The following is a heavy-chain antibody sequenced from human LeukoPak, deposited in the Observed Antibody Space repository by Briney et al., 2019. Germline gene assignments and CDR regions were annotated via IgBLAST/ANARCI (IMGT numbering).Heavy chain of an antibody. J-gene: IGHJ4*02. V-gene: IGHV3-74*01. CDR3: AMGPYYYDRSGYYY. D-gene: IGHD3-22*01. CDR2: INSDGSST. CDR1: GFTFSSYW. Sequence: PGGSLRLSCAASGFTFSSYWMHWVRQAPGEGLVWVSRINSDGSSTSYADSVKGRFTISRDNAKNTLYLQMNSLRAKDTAVYYCAMGPYYYDRSGYYYWGQGTLVTVSS.